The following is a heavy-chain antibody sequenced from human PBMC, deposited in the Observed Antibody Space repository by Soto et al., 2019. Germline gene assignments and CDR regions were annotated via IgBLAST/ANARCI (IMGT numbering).Heavy chain of an antibody. Sequence: GESLKISCKGSGYSFTSYWIGWVRQMPGKGLEWMGIIYPGDSDTRYSPSFQGQVTISADKSISTAYLQWSSLKASDTAMYYCARLPTYYDFWSGYRYFDYWGQGTLVTVSS. CDR1: GYSFTSYW. D-gene: IGHD3-3*01. V-gene: IGHV5-51*01. J-gene: IGHJ4*02. CDR3: ARLPTYYDFWSGYRYFDY. CDR2: IYPGDSDT.